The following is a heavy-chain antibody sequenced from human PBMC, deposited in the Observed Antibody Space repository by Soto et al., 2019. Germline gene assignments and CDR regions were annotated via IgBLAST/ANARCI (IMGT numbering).Heavy chain of an antibody. D-gene: IGHD6-19*01. V-gene: IGHV1-69*13. J-gene: IGHJ4*02. Sequence: GASVKVSCKASGGTFSSYAISWVRQAPGQGLEWMGGIIPIFGTANYAQKFQGRVTITADESTSTAYMELSSLRSEDTAVYYCARVPPYSSGWYYFDYGGQGTLVTVSS. CDR2: IIPIFGTA. CDR3: ARVPPYSSGWYYFDY. CDR1: GGTFSSYA.